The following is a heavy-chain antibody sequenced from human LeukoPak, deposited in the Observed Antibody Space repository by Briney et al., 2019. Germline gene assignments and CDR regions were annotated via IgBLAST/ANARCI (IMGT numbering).Heavy chain of an antibody. CDR3: AKDLDYYDSSGRVTPVLDY. Sequence: GRSLRLSCAASGFTFSSYGTHWVRQAPGKGLEWVAVISYDGSNKYYADSVKGRFTISRDNSKNTLYLQMNSLRAEDTAVYYCAKDLDYYDSSGRVTPVLDYWGQGTLVTVSS. V-gene: IGHV3-30*18. CDR2: ISYDGSNK. CDR1: GFTFSSYG. D-gene: IGHD3-22*01. J-gene: IGHJ4*02.